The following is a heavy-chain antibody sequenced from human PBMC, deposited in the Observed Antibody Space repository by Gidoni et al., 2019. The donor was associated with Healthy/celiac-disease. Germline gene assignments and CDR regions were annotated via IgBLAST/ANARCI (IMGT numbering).Heavy chain of an antibody. V-gene: IGHV3-30*18. J-gene: IGHJ4*02. CDR2: ISYDGSNK. D-gene: IGHD1-26*01. Sequence: QVQLVESGGGVVQPGRSLRLSCAASGFTFSSYGMHWVRQAPGKGLEWVAVISYDGSNKYYADSVKGRFTISRDNSKNTLYLQMNSLRAEDTAVYYCAKDQVGARRGPDYWGQGTLVTVSS. CDR1: GFTFSSYG. CDR3: AKDQVGARRGPDY.